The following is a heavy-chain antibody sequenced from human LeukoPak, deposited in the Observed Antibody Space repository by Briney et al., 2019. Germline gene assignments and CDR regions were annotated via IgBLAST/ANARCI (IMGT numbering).Heavy chain of an antibody. V-gene: IGHV4-30-2*01. Sequence: PSETLSLTCAVSGGSISSGGYAWSWIRQPPGKGLEWIGYIYHSGSTYYNPSLKSRVTISVDRSKNQFSLKLSSVTAADTAVYYCASGYNYYGLGSYYMVYWGQGTLVTVSS. CDR3: ASGYNYYGLGSYYMVY. CDR2: IYHSGST. D-gene: IGHD3-10*01. CDR1: GGSISSGGYA. J-gene: IGHJ1*01.